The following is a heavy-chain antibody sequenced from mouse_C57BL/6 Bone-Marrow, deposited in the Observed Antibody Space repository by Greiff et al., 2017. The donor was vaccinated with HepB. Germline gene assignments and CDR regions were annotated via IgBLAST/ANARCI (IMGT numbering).Heavy chain of an antibody. CDR2: ISDGGSYT. CDR3: ARDRLRPY. J-gene: IGHJ3*01. Sequence: EVKVEESGGGLVKPGGSLKLSCAASGFTFSSYAMSWVRQTPEKRLEWVATISDGGSYTYYPDNVKGRFTIARDNAKNNLYLQMSHLKSEDTAMYYCARDRLRPYWGQGTLVTVSA. CDR1: GFTFSSYA. D-gene: IGHD2-4*01. V-gene: IGHV5-4*01.